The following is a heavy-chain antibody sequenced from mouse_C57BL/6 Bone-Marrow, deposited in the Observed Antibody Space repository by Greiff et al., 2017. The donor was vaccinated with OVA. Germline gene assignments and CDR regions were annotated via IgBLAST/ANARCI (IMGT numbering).Heavy chain of an antibody. CDR1: GYTFTSYG. D-gene: IGHD1-1*01. V-gene: IGHV1-81*01. CDR2: IYPRSGNT. CDR3: ARRGNYYGSSFYFDY. Sequence: QVPLQQSGAELARPGASVKLSCKASGYTFTSYGISWVKQRTGQGLEWIGEIYPRSGNTYYNEKFKGKATLTADKSSSTAYMELRSLTSEDSAVYFCARRGNYYGSSFYFDYWGQGTTLTVSS. J-gene: IGHJ2*01.